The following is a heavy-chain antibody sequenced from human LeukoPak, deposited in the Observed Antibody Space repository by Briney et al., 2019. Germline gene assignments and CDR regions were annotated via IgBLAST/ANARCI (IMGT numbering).Heavy chain of an antibody. D-gene: IGHD6-13*01. CDR2: ISEDGSNK. CDR3: AKDRETTASGTFDY. Sequence: GRSLRLSCAASGFTFSSYGMHCVRQAPGKGLEWVAVISEDGSNKYYEDSVKGRFTISRDNSNNTLYLQMNSLRAEDTAVYYCAKDRETTASGTFDYWGQGTLVTVSS. V-gene: IGHV3-30*18. J-gene: IGHJ4*02. CDR1: GFTFSSYG.